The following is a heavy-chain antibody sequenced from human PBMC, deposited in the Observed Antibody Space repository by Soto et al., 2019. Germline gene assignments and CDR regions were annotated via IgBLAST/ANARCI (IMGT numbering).Heavy chain of an antibody. Sequence: SETLSLTCTVSGGSISSYYWSWIRKPPGKGLEWIGYIYSSGTTDYNPSLKSRVTISIDTSKNQISLKLSSVTAADTAVYFCVRTFPPAPRVVLSHNWFVPWGPGTLVTVSS. V-gene: IGHV4-59*01. J-gene: IGHJ5*02. CDR2: IYSSGTT. CDR1: GGSISSYY. CDR3: VRTFPPAPRVVLSHNWFVP. D-gene: IGHD2-2*01.